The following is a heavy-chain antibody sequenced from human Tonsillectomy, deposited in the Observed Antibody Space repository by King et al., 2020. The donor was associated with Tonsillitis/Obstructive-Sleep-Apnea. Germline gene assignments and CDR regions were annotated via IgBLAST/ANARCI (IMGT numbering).Heavy chain of an antibody. CDR3: ARGGNCSSTSCYIVDY. CDR2: INHSGST. J-gene: IGHJ4*02. Sequence: VQLQQWGAGLLKPSETLSLPCAVYGGSFSGYYWSWIRQPPGKGLEWIGEINHSGSTNYNPSLKSRVTISVDTSKNQFSLKLSSVTAADTAVYYCARGGNCSSTSCYIVDYWGQGTLVTVSS. CDR1: GGSFSGYY. V-gene: IGHV4-34*01. D-gene: IGHD2-2*02.